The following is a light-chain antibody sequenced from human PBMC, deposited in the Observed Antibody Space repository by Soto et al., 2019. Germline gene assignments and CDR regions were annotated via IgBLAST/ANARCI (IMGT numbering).Light chain of an antibody. CDR3: QHRNDWPFT. CDR1: QSVYSY. J-gene: IGKJ4*01. Sequence: EVVLTQSPATLSLSPGERATLSCRASQSVYSYLAWYQQKPGQPPRLLISDVSNRATGIPARFSGSGYGTVFTLTISSLEPEDFAVYYCQHRNDWPFTFGGGTKVEIK. V-gene: IGKV3-11*01. CDR2: DVS.